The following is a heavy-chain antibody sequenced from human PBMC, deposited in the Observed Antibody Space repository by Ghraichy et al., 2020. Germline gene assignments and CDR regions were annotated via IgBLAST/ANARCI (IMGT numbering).Heavy chain of an antibody. D-gene: IGHD3-16*01. CDR2: IYSGGRT. J-gene: IGHJ4*02. Sequence: GALRLSCAASGFTVSTIYMTWVRQAPGKGLEWVSVIYSGGRTYYTDSVKGRFTISTDNSKNTLYLQMNSLRAEDTAVYYCARGGGAYFDYWGQGTLVTVSS. V-gene: IGHV3-53*01. CDR1: GFTVSTIY. CDR3: ARGGGAYFDY.